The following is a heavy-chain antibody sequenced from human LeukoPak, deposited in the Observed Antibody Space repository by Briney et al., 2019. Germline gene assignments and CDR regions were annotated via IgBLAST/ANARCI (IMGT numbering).Heavy chain of an antibody. CDR1: GGSISGYY. D-gene: IGHD6-19*01. V-gene: IGHV4-59*01. Sequence: SETLSLTCTVSGGSISGYYWSWIRQPPGQGLEWIGYIHYSGSTNYNPSLKGRVTISLDMSKNQFSLKLNSMTAADTAVYYCAREGQWLPDWFDPWGQGTLVTVSS. J-gene: IGHJ5*02. CDR3: AREGQWLPDWFDP. CDR2: IHYSGST.